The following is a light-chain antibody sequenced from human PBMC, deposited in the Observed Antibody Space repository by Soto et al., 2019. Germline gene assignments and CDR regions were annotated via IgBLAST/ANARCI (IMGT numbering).Light chain of an antibody. CDR1: QSVGSR. J-gene: IGKJ3*01. Sequence: EIVMTQAPATLSVSPGERATLSCRASQSVGSRLAWYQQKPGQAPRLLIYYTSTRATGIPARFSGSGSGTEFTLTISSLQSEDFAVYYCHQYNNWPLTFGPGTKVDIK. CDR2: YTS. V-gene: IGKV3-15*01. CDR3: HQYNNWPLT.